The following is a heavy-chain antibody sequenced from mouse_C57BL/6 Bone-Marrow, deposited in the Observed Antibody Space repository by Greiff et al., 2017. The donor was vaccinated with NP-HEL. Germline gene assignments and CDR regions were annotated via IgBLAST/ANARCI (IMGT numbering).Heavy chain of an antibody. CDR1: GFSLTSYA. V-gene: IGHV2-9-1*01. J-gene: IGHJ4*01. Sequence: VMLVESGPGLVAPSQSLSITCTVSGFSLTSYAISWVRQPPGKGLEWLGVIWTGGGTNYNSALKSRLSISKDNSKSQVFLKMNSLQTDDTARYYCARAPYYSNYYAMDYWGQGTSVTVSS. CDR3: ARAPYYSNYYAMDY. CDR2: IWTGGGT. D-gene: IGHD2-5*01.